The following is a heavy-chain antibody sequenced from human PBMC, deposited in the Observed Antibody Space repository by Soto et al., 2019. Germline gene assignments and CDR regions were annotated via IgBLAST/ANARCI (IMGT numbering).Heavy chain of an antibody. CDR2: ISAYNGIT. V-gene: IGHV1-18*01. J-gene: IGHJ6*02. CDR1: GYTFTSYG. D-gene: IGHD6-13*01. Sequence: QVQLVQSGAEVKKPGASVKVSCKASGYTFTSYGISWVRQAPGQGLEWMGWISAYNGITNYAQKLQGRVTMTTDTSTSTAYMELRSLRSDDTAVYYCARKPNSRLASYYYYGMDVWGQGTTVTVSS. CDR3: ARKPNSRLASYYYYGMDV.